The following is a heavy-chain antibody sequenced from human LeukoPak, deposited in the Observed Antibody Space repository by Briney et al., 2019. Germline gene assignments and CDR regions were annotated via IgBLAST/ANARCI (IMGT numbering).Heavy chain of an antibody. CDR3: ARDLDTSGYYQFDY. Sequence: GGSLRLSCAASGFTFSSYSMNWVRQAPGKGLEWVSSISSSSSYIYYADSVKGRFTISRDNAKNSLYLQMNSLRAEDTAVYYCARDLDTSGYYQFDYWGQGTLVTVSS. D-gene: IGHD3-22*01. CDR1: GFTFSSYS. J-gene: IGHJ4*02. V-gene: IGHV3-21*01. CDR2: ISSSSSYI.